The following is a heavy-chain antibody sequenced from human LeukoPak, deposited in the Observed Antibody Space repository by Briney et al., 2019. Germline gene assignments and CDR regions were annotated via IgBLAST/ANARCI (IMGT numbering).Heavy chain of an antibody. CDR2: ISWNSGSI. V-gene: IGHV3-9*01. CDR3: AKDGTYCSSTSCYNWFDP. Sequence: PGGSLRLSCAASGFTFDDYAMHWVRQAPGKGLEWVSGISWNSGSIGYADSVKGRFTISRDNAKNSLYLQMNSLRAEDTALYYCAKDGTYCSSTSCYNWFDPWGQGTLVTVSS. D-gene: IGHD2-2*01. J-gene: IGHJ5*02. CDR1: GFTFDDYA.